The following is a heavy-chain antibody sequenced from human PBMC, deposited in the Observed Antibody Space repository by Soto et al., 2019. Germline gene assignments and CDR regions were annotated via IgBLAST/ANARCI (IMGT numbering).Heavy chain of an antibody. V-gene: IGHV1-69*13. CDR3: ARDFLNYSSYGSLAFDI. D-gene: IGHD4-4*01. Sequence: ASVKVSCKASGGTLSSYAISWVRQAPGQGLEWMGGIIPIFGTANYAQKFQGRVTITADEPTSTAYMELSSLRSEDTAVYYCARDFLNYSSYGSLAFDIWGAGTMVTDSS. CDR2: IIPIFGTA. J-gene: IGHJ3*02. CDR1: GGTLSSYA.